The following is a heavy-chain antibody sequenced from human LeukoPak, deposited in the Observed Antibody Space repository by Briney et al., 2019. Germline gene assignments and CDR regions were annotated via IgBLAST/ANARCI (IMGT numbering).Heavy chain of an antibody. CDR3: ARDRADAFDI. CDR1: GFTFSSYA. Sequence: GGSLRLSYAASGFTFSSYAMSWVRQAPGKGLEWVSAISGSGGSTYYADSVKGRFTISRDNAKNSLYLQMNSLRAEDTAVYYCARDRADAFDIWGQGTMVTVSS. CDR2: ISGSGGST. V-gene: IGHV3-23*01. J-gene: IGHJ3*02.